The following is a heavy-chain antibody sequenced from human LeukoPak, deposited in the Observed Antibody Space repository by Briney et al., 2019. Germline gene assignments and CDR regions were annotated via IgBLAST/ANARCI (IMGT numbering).Heavy chain of an antibody. Sequence: SETLSLTCTVSGGSISSYYWSWIRQPPGTGLEWIGYIYTSGSTNYNPSLKSRVTISVDTSKNQFSLKLSSVTAADTAVYYCARCTGATRGAFDIWGQGTMVTVSS. D-gene: IGHD4-23*01. J-gene: IGHJ3*02. CDR3: ARCTGATRGAFDI. V-gene: IGHV4-4*09. CDR2: IYTSGST. CDR1: GGSISSYY.